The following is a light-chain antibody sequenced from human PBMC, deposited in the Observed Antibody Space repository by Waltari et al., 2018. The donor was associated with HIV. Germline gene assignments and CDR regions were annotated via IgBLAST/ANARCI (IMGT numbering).Light chain of an antibody. CDR2: TND. J-gene: IGLJ2*01. Sequence: QSVLTQPPPASRTPGPRVTLSCSGRRPNIRTHTLTWYQPLPCTAPKLPIYTNDQRPSVVPDRFSGAKSGTSASRAISGLQSEDEADYYCAAWDDSLNGPVFGGGTKLTVL. CDR3: AAWDDSLNGPV. CDR1: RPNIRTHT. V-gene: IGLV1-44*01.